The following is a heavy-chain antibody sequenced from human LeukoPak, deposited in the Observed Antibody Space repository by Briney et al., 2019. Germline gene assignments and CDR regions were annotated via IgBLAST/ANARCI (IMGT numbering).Heavy chain of an antibody. CDR1: GGSFSGYY. CDR3: ARGDIVVVPAAPTPSKRRNTAMPRRGAFDI. V-gene: IGHV4-34*01. D-gene: IGHD2-2*01. Sequence: SETLSLTCAVYGGSFSGYYWSWIRQPPGKGLEWIGDIYHSGSTNYNPSLKSRVAISVDTSKNQFSLKLSSVTAADTAVYYCARGDIVVVPAAPTPSKRRNTAMPRRGAFDIWGQGTMVTVSS. CDR2: IYHSGST. J-gene: IGHJ3*02.